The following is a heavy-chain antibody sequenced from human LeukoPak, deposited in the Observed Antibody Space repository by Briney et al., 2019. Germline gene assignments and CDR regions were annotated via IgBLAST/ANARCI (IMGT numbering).Heavy chain of an antibody. CDR3: ARDDSGHDAFDI. Sequence: SQTLSLTCTVSGGSISSGGYYWSWIRQHPGKGLEWIGYIYYSGSTYYNPSLKSRVTISVDTSKNQFSLKLSSVTAADTAVYYCARDDSGHDAFDIWGQGTMVTVSS. V-gene: IGHV4-31*03. J-gene: IGHJ3*02. D-gene: IGHD1-26*01. CDR2: IYYSGST. CDR1: GGSISSGGYY.